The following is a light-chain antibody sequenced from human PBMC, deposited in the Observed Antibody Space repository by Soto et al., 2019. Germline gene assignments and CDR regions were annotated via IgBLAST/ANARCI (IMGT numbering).Light chain of an antibody. CDR3: QQYNTLPPT. V-gene: IGKV3-15*01. CDR1: QSVSSN. J-gene: IGKJ1*01. Sequence: EIVMTQSPATVSVSPGERVTLSCRASQSVSSNLAWYQQKPGQAPRLLISGASTRATGVPARFSGSGPGTEFTLTLSSLQAEDFAIYYCQQYNTLPPTFGQGTKVEI. CDR2: GAS.